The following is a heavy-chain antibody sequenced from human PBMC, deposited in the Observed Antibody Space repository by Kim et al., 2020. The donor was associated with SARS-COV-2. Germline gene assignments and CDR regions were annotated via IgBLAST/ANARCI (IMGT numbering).Heavy chain of an antibody. J-gene: IGHJ4*02. Sequence: GGSLRLSCAASGFTFDDYAMSWVRQAPGKGLEWVSGINWNGGSTGYADSVKGRFTISRDNAKNSLYLQMNSLRAEDTAFYYCARATAGYGDYAPFDYWGQGTLVTVSS. D-gene: IGHD4-17*01. CDR3: ARATAGYGDYAPFDY. CDR1: GFTFDDYA. CDR2: INWNGGST. V-gene: IGHV3-20*04.